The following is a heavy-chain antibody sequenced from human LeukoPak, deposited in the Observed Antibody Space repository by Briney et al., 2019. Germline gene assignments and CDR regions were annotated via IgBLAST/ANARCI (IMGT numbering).Heavy chain of an antibody. CDR3: ARGGYCSSTSCPEYFQH. V-gene: IGHV3-53*01. CDR1: GFTVSSNY. CDR2: IYSGGST. D-gene: IGHD2-2*01. J-gene: IGHJ1*01. Sequence: PGGSLRLSCAASGFTVSSNYMSWVRQAPGKGLEWVSVIYSGGSTYYADSVKDRFTISRDNSKNTLYLQMNSLRAEDTAVYYCARGGYCSSTSCPEYFQHWGQGTLVTVSS.